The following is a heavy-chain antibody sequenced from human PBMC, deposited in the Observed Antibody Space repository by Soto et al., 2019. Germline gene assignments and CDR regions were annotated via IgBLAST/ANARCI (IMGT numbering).Heavy chain of an antibody. CDR2: INPGAGGV. CDR3: ARDLEQSSGYYFKNWFDP. J-gene: IGHJ5*02. Sequence: QVQLVQSGAEVTKPGASVKLSCKASGYTFTTYSLHWVRQAPGQGLEWMGIINPGAGGVTNAQRFQGRVTMTWDTSTSTVYMELTSLRSEDTAVYYCARDLEQSSGYYFKNWFDPWGPGTLVTVSS. D-gene: IGHD3-22*01. V-gene: IGHV1-46*01. CDR1: GYTFTTYS.